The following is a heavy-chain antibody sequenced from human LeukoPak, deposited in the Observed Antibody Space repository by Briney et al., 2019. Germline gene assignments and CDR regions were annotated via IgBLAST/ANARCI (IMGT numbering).Heavy chain of an antibody. CDR3: ATGINGSGWYVY. J-gene: IGHJ4*02. Sequence: ASVNVSCKASGYTFTTYGISWVRQAPGQGLEWMGWISAYNGNTNYAQKFQGRVTMTTDTSTSTAYMELRSLRSDDTAVYYCATGINGSGWYVYWGQGTLVTVSS. V-gene: IGHV1-18*01. CDR1: GYTFTTYG. D-gene: IGHD6-19*01. CDR2: ISAYNGNT.